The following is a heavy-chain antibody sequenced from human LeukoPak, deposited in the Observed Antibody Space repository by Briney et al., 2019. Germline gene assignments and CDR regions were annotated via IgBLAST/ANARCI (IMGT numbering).Heavy chain of an antibody. Sequence: SETLSLTCTVSGGSISSYHWSWIRQPPGKGLEWIGYIYYSGSTNYNPSLKSRDPISVDTSKNQFSLKLSSVTAADTAVYYCARWYYDSSGYFYYFDYWGQGTLVTVSS. D-gene: IGHD3-22*01. V-gene: IGHV4-59*01. J-gene: IGHJ4*02. CDR1: GGSISSYH. CDR2: IYYSGST. CDR3: ARWYYDSSGYFYYFDY.